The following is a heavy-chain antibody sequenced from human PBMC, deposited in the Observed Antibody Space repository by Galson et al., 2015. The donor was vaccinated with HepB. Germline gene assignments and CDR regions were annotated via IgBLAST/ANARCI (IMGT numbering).Heavy chain of an antibody. CDR2: IRYDGSNK. CDR1: GFTFSSYG. CDR3: AKDDSGYDYGVPDY. D-gene: IGHD5-12*01. J-gene: IGHJ4*02. V-gene: IGHV3-30*02. Sequence: SLRLSCAASGFTFSSYGMHWVRQAPGKGLEWVAFIRYDGSNKYYADSVKGRFTISRDNSKNTLYLQTNSLRAEDTAVYYCAKDDSGYDYGVPDYWGQGTLVTVSS.